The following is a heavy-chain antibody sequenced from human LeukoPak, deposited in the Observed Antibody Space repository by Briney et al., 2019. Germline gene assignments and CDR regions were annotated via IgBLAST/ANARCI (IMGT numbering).Heavy chain of an antibody. CDR3: AREVGSSGWLWPSESKNWFDP. V-gene: IGHV3-21*01. J-gene: IGHJ5*02. CDR1: GFTFSSYS. D-gene: IGHD6-19*01. CDR2: ISSSSSYI. Sequence: PGGSLRLSCAASGFTFSSYSMNWVRQAPGKGLEWVSSISSSSSYIYYADSVKGRFTISRDNAKNSLYLQMNSLRAEDTAVYYCAREVGSSGWLWPSESKNWFDPWGQGTLVTVSS.